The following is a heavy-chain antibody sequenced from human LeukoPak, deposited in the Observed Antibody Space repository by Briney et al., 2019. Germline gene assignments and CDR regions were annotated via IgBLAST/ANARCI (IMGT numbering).Heavy chain of an antibody. CDR2: ISGSGGSI. V-gene: IGHV3-23*01. J-gene: IGHJ3*02. CDR3: AKGSSISCYDGFHI. CDR1: GFTFSNYA. Sequence: PGGSLRLSCAASGFTFSNYAMSWVRQAPGKGLEWVSSISGSGGSIYYADSVKGRFTISRDNSKNTLCLQMNTLRAEDTAIYYCAKGSSISCYDGFHIWGQGTMVTVSS. D-gene: IGHD2-2*01.